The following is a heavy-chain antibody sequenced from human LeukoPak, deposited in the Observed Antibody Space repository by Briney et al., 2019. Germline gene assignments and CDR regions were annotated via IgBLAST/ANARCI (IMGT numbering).Heavy chain of an antibody. J-gene: IGHJ4*02. CDR2: IYSGGST. D-gene: IGHD6-19*01. CDR3: AKANYSSGWYDFDY. V-gene: IGHV3-53*01. CDR1: GFTVSSNY. Sequence: GGSLRLSCAASGFTVSSNYMSWVRQAPGKGLEWVSVIYSGGSTYYADSVKGRFTISRDNSKNTLYLQMNSLRAEDTAVYYCAKANYSSGWYDFDYWGQGTLVTVSS.